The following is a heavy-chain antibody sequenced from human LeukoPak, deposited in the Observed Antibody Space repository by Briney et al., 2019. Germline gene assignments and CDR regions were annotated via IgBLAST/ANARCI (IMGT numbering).Heavy chain of an antibody. CDR2: IYTSVGT. Sequence: SETLSLTCTVSGGSISSYYWSWIRQPAGKGLDWIGLIYTSVGTNYNPSLKSRVTISVATSKNQFSLKLSSVTAADTAVYYCARTSRASNTDCSSTSCAFYYYYYYMDVWGKGTTVTVPS. CDR3: ARTSRASNTDCSSTSCAFYYYYYYMDV. D-gene: IGHD2-2*01. J-gene: IGHJ6*03. V-gene: IGHV4-4*07. CDR1: GGSISSYY.